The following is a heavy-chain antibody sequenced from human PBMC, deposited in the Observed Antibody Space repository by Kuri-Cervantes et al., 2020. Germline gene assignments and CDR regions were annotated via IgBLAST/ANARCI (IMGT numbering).Heavy chain of an antibody. CDR3: ARGSGYSYDY. J-gene: IGHJ4*02. CDR1: GGTFSSYA. D-gene: IGHD5-18*01. CDR2: INAGNGNT. V-gene: IGHV1-3*01. Sequence: ASVKVSCKASGGTFSSYAISWVRQAPGQRLERMGWINAGNGNTKYSQKFQGRVTITRDTSASTAYMELSSLRSEDTAVYYCARGSGYSYDYWGQGTLVTVSS.